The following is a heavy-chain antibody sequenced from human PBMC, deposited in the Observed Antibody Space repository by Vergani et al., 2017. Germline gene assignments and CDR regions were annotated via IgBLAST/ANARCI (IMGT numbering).Heavy chain of an antibody. CDR2: IDHTGRP. J-gene: IGHJ6*03. D-gene: IGHD2-8*01. V-gene: IGHV4-34*01. CDR1: GGSFTSYH. CDR3: TRVCTEANGHLYYFYYMDV. Sequence: QVQLQQWGGGLLKPSETLSLTCVVNGGSFTSYHWTWIRPSPREGLEWVGDIDHTGRPDYNPSLKSRLTMSVEKPRNQFSLTLNSVAATDTAYYFSTRVCTEANGHLYYFYYMDVWGQGTAVTVS.